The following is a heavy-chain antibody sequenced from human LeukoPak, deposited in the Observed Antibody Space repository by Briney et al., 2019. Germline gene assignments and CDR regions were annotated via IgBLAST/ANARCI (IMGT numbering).Heavy chain of an antibody. CDR1: GFTFSSYS. J-gene: IGHJ4*02. CDR3: ARDPDYNDSA. D-gene: IGHD3-22*01. V-gene: IGHV3-48*04. Sequence: GGSLRLSCAASGFTFSSYSMNWVRQAPGKGLEWVSYISSSSSTIYYADSVKGRFTISRDNSKNTLYLQMNSLRADDTAVYYCARDPDYNDSAWGQGTLVTVSS. CDR2: ISSSSSTI.